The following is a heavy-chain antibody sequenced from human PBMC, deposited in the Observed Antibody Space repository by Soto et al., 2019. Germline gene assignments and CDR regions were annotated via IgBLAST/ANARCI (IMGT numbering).Heavy chain of an antibody. CDR3: ARARGVWYYYGMDV. D-gene: IGHD3-10*01. J-gene: IGHJ6*02. V-gene: IGHV4-34*01. CDR2: INHSGST. CDR1: GGSFSGYY. Sequence: LSLTCAVYGGSFSGYYWSWIRQPPGKGLEWIGEINHSGSTNYNPSLKSRVTISVDTSKNQFSLKLSSVTAADTAVYYCARARGVWYYYGMDVWGQGTTVTVSS.